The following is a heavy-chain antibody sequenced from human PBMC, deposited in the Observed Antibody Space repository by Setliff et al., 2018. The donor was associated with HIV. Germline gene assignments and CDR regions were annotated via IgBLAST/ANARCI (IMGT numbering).Heavy chain of an antibody. D-gene: IGHD3-22*01. Sequence: PSETLSLTCTVSGGSISSGSYYWSWIRQPAGKGLDWIGHIYTSGSTNYNPSLTSRVTISVDTSKNQFSLKLSSVTAADTAVYYCARGNNGYYYDSSGYYHWGQGTLVTVSS. CDR3: ARGNNGYYYDSSGYYH. V-gene: IGHV4-61*09. J-gene: IGHJ5*02. CDR2: IYTSGST. CDR1: GGSISSGSYY.